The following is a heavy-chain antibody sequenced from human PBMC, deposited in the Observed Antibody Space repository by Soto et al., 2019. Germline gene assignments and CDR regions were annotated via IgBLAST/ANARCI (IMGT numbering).Heavy chain of an antibody. CDR3: EKDREPDGIWTFDS. CDR1: GFTFRTFT. Sequence: EVQLLEHGGQLVQPGESLRLSCAASGFTFRTFTMNWVRKAPGKGLEWVSGIIGGDGDKFYSDSVKGRFTISRDNSKDMLFLQMSSLRVDKTAVYYCEKDREPDGIWTFDSWGEETMVTVSS. CDR2: IIGGDGDK. J-gene: IGHJ5*01. D-gene: IGHD3-9*01. V-gene: IGHV3-23*01.